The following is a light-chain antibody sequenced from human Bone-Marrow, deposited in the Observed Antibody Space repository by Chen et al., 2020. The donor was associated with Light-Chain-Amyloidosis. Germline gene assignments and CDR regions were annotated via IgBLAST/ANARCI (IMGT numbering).Light chain of an antibody. J-gene: IGLJ2*01. CDR2: EVT. Sequence: QSALTQPASVSGSPGQSITISCTGTSSDVGGYNYVSWYQQHPGKAPKVMIYEVTNWPSGVSNRFSGSKSGNTASLTISGLQAEDEADYYCSSYSVTSPLVVFGGGTKLTVL. V-gene: IGLV2-14*01. CDR1: SSDVGGYNY. CDR3: SSYSVTSPLVV.